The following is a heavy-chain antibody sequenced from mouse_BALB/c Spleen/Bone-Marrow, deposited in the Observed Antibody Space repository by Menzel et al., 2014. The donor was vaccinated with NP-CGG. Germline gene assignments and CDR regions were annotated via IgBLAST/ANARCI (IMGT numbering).Heavy chain of an antibody. J-gene: IGHJ2*01. CDR1: GFTFSSYA. D-gene: IGHD2-4*01. CDR3: GRDDYDDQYYCDF. CDR2: ISSGGST. Sequence: EVNVVESGGGLVKPGGSLKLSCAASGFTFSSYAMSWVRQTPGKRLAWVASISSGGSTYYPDSVKGRFTISRDNGRNVLYLQMSSLRSEDTAMYYCGRDDYDDQYYCDFWGQGTPLTVSS. V-gene: IGHV5-6-5*01.